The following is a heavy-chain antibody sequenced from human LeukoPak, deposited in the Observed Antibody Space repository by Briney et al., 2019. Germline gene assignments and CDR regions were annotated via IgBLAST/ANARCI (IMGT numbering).Heavy chain of an antibody. J-gene: IGHJ4*02. CDR1: GFTFSSYS. CDR3: ARDFYYGSGSPWYFDY. Sequence: GGSLRLSCAASGFTFSSYSMNWVRQAPGKGLEWVSYISSSSSTIYYADSVKGRFTISRDNAKNSLYLQMNSLRAEDTAVYYCARDFYYGSGSPWYFDYWGQGTLVTVSS. D-gene: IGHD3-10*01. V-gene: IGHV3-48*01. CDR2: ISSSSSTI.